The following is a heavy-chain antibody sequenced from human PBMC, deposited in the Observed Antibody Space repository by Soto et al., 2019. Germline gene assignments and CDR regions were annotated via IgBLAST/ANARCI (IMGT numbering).Heavy chain of an antibody. CDR3: ARGAPTGSFLFDY. D-gene: IGHD1-26*01. CDR2: IGTVGDT. V-gene: IGHV3-13*01. CDR1: GFTFDSYD. J-gene: IGHJ4*02. Sequence: EVQLVESGGGLVRPGGSLRLSCAASGFTFDSYDMHWVRQAAGKPLEWVSSIGTVGDTYYQDSVKGRFTFSRDNGKSSLSLQMNSLRVEDTAIYFCARGAPTGSFLFDYWGQGILVAVS.